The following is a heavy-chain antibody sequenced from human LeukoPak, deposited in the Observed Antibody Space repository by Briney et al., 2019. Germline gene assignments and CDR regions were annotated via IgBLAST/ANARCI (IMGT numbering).Heavy chain of an antibody. Sequence: GGSLRLSCAASGFTFSSYAMNWVRQAPGKGLEWVGRIKSKTDGGTTDYAAPVKGRFTISRDDSKNTLYLQMNSLKTEDTAVYYCTTGLSQLLWFGETSYHYNWFDPWGQGTLVTVSS. V-gene: IGHV3-15*07. CDR3: TTGLSQLLWFGETSYHYNWFDP. J-gene: IGHJ5*02. D-gene: IGHD3-10*01. CDR1: GFTFSSYA. CDR2: IKSKTDGGTT.